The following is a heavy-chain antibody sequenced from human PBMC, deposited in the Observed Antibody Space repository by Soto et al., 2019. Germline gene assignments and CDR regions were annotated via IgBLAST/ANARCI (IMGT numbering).Heavy chain of an antibody. CDR1: GYSFISYW. D-gene: IGHD3-22*01. V-gene: IGHV5-51*01. CDR2: TYPSDSDA. Sequence: EVQLVQSGAEVKKPGESLKIPCKASGYSFISYWIGWVRQMPGKGLEWMGITYPSDSDATYSPSFQGQVTISVDKSITTAYLQWSSLKASDTAIYFCSRWQDYSDSNGYYADYWGQGTLVTVSS. J-gene: IGHJ4*02. CDR3: SRWQDYSDSNGYYADY.